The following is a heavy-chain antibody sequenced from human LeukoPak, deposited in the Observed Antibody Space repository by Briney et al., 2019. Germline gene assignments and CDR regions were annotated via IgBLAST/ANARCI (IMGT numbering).Heavy chain of an antibody. V-gene: IGHV4-30-4*08. Sequence: PSETLSLTCTVSGGSISSGDYYWSWIRQPPGKGLEWIGYIYYSGSTYYNPSLKSRVTISVDTSKNQFSLKLSSVTAADTAVYYCAREEIAYCGGDCSLAFDIWGQGTMVTVSS. CDR3: AREEIAYCGGDCSLAFDI. J-gene: IGHJ3*02. D-gene: IGHD2-21*02. CDR2: IYYSGST. CDR1: GGSISSGDYY.